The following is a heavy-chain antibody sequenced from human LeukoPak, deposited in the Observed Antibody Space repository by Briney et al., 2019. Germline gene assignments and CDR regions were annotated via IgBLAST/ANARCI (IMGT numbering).Heavy chain of an antibody. J-gene: IGHJ4*02. CDR3: ARDFATPYYFDS. CDR1: GFAFTTFW. CDR2: IRQDGNEK. V-gene: IGHV3-7*04. Sequence: GGSLRLSCAASGFAFTTFWMTWVRQAPGKGLEWVANIRQDGNEKYHLDSVKGRFTISRDNAKNSLYLQMNSLRPEDTAVYYCARDFATPYYFDSWGQGTLVTVSS.